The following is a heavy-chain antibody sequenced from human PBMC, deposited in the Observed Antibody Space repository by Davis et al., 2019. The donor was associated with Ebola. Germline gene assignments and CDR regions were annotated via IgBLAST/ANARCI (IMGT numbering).Heavy chain of an antibody. D-gene: IGHD4-17*01. Sequence: GSLRLSCTVSGGSISSYYWSWIRQPPGKGLEWIGYIYYSGSTNYNPSLKSRVTISVDTSKNQFSLKLSSVTAADTAVYYCARGYGDYIWFDPWGQGTLVTVSS. CDR3: ARGYGDYIWFDP. J-gene: IGHJ5*02. CDR2: IYYSGST. V-gene: IGHV4-59*01. CDR1: GGSISSYY.